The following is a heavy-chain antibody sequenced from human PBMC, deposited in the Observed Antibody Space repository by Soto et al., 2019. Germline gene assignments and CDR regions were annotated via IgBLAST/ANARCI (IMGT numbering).Heavy chain of an antibody. Sequence: ASVKVSCKASGYTFTSYGISWVRQAPGQGLEGMGWISAYNDNTNYAQKLQGRVTMTTDTSTSTAYMELRSLRSDDTAVYYCARVGGKIVVVGAPMPEGIGFDPWGQGTQVNVSS. D-gene: IGHD2-15*01. CDR1: GYTFTSYG. V-gene: IGHV1-18*01. J-gene: IGHJ5*02. CDR2: ISAYNDNT. CDR3: ARVGGKIVVVGAPMPEGIGFDP.